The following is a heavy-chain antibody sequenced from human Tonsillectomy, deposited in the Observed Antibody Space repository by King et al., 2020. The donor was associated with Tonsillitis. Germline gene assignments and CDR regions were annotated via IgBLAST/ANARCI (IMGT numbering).Heavy chain of an antibody. J-gene: IGHJ4*02. Sequence: EVQLVESGGDLVQPGGSLRLSCAASGFTVSSNYMSWVRQAPGKGLEWVSVIYSGGNTYYADSVKGRFAISRDNSKNTLYLQMNSLRAEDTAVYYCARVGYYDNSGYHRGATNFDYWGQGTLVTVSS. CDR2: IYSGGNT. V-gene: IGHV3-66*01. D-gene: IGHD3-22*01. CDR1: GFTVSSNY. CDR3: ARVGYYDNSGYHRGATNFDY.